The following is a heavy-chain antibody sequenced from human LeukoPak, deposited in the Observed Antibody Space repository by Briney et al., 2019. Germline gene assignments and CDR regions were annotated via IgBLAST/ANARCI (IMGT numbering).Heavy chain of an antibody. Sequence: PGGSLRLSCAASGFTFSTYHMNWVRQAPGKGLEWVSSITTSSSYIYYADSVKGRFTISRDNAKNSLYLQMNSLRAEDTAVYYCARDLGGYSYGSHFDYWGQGTLVTVSS. CDR2: ITTSSSYI. CDR3: ARDLGGYSYGSHFDY. CDR1: GFTFSTYH. J-gene: IGHJ4*02. V-gene: IGHV3-21*01. D-gene: IGHD5-18*01.